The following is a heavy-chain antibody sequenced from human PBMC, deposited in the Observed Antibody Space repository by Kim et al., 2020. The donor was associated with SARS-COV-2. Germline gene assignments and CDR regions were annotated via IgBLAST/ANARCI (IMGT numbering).Heavy chain of an antibody. CDR3: ARPFTYSSSSGWFDP. Sequence: ASVKVSCKASGYTFTGYYMHWVRQAPGQGLEWMGWINPNSGGKNYAQKFQGRVTMTRDTSISTAYMELSRLRSDDTAVYYCARPFTYSSSSGWFDPWGQGTLVTVSS. V-gene: IGHV1-2*02. CDR1: GYTFTGYY. D-gene: IGHD6-6*01. J-gene: IGHJ5*02. CDR2: INPNSGGK.